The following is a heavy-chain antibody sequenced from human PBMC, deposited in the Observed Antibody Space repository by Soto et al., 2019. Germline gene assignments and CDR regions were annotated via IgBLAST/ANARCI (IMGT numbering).Heavy chain of an antibody. V-gene: IGHV6-1*01. J-gene: IGHJ6*02. CDR2: TYYRSKWYN. CDR1: GDSVSSNSAA. Sequence: SQTLSLTCAISGDSVSSNSAAWNWIRQSPSRGLEWLGRTYYRSKWYNDYAVSVKSRITINPDTSKNQFSLQLNSVTPEDTAVYYCARDTWNSRPNYYYGMDVWGQGATVTVSS. D-gene: IGHD1-7*01. CDR3: ARDTWNSRPNYYYGMDV.